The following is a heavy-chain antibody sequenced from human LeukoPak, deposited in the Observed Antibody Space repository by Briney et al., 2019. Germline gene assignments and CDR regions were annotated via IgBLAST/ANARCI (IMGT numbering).Heavy chain of an antibody. V-gene: IGHV1-18*01. Sequence: ASVKVSCKASGYTFTRYAFSWVRQAPGQGLEWMGWISTYDGDTHYAQNFQGRVTMTSDTSTSTAYMELRSLRTDDTAVYYCARGCYYERSGYCPFDYWGPGTLVTVSS. CDR3: ARGCYYERSGYCPFDY. D-gene: IGHD3-22*01. J-gene: IGHJ4*02. CDR2: ISTYDGDT. CDR1: GYTFTRYA.